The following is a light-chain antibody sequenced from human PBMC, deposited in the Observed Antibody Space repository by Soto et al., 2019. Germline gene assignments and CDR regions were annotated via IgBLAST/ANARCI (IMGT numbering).Light chain of an antibody. CDR3: QQYHTWPIT. CDR2: GAS. J-gene: IGKJ4*01. V-gene: IGKV3-15*01. CDR1: QGVSRK. Sequence: DIVMTQSPATLSVAPGDRVTFSCRASQGVSRKLAWYQHKPGQAPGLLISGASTGATGIPARFSGSGSGTEFTLAISSLQSEDCAIYYCQQYHTWPITFGGGTKVEIK.